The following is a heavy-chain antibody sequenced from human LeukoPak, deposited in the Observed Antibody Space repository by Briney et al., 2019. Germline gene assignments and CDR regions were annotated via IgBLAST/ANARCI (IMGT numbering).Heavy chain of an antibody. CDR3: ARDVVVTAIWYYFDY. D-gene: IGHD2-21*02. V-gene: IGHV3-30-3*01. CDR2: ISYDGSNK. Sequence: GGSLRLSCAASGFTFSRYAMHWVRQAPGKGLEWVAVISYDGSNKYYADSVKGRFTTSRDNSKNTLYLQMNSLRAEDTAVYYCARDVVVTAIWYYFDYWGQGTLVTVSS. J-gene: IGHJ4*02. CDR1: GFTFSRYA.